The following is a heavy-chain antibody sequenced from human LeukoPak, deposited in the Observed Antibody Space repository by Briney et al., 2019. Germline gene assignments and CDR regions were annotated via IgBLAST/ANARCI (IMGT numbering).Heavy chain of an antibody. CDR1: GYTFTSYG. J-gene: IGHJ4*02. Sequence: ASVKVSCKASGYTFTSYGISWVRQAPGRGLEWMGWISAYNGNTNYAQKLQGRVTMTTDTSTSTAYMELRSLRSDDTAVYYCARDEYYDILTGYSTPDYWGQGTLVTVSS. CDR2: ISAYNGNT. CDR3: ARDEYYDILTGYSTPDY. D-gene: IGHD3-9*01. V-gene: IGHV1-18*01.